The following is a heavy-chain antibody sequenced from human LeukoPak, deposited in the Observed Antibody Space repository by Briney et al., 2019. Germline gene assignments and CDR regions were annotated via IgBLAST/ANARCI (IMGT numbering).Heavy chain of an antibody. CDR2: IKSKTDGGTT. Sequence: PGGSLRLSCAASGFTFSNAWMSWVRQAPGKGLEWVGRIKSKTDGGTTDYAAPVKGRFTISRDDSKNTLYLQMNSLKTEDTAVYYCTTDQWEYCSGGSCYGDYWGQGTLVTVSS. J-gene: IGHJ4*02. V-gene: IGHV3-15*01. CDR1: GFTFSNAW. D-gene: IGHD2-15*01. CDR3: TTDQWEYCSGGSCYGDY.